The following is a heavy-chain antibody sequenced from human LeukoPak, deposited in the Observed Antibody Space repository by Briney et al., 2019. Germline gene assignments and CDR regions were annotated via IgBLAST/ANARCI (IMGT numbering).Heavy chain of an antibody. D-gene: IGHD3-10*01. CDR2: MNPKSGST. CDR1: GYTFTAHD. CDR3: ARDKSSGDPGWYFDL. Sequence: ASVKVSCKTSGYTFTAHDIFWVRQAAGQGLEWMGWMNPKSGSTAYAQKVQGRVTITRDTSASTAYMELSSLRSEDMAVYYCARDKSSGDPGWYFDLWGRGTLVTVSS. V-gene: IGHV1-8*03. J-gene: IGHJ2*01.